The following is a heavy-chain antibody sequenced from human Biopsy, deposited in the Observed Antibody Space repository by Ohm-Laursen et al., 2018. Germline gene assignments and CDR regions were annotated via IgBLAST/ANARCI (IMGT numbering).Heavy chain of an antibody. Sequence: GTLSFTCTVSGGPISSDYWSWIRQTPGKGRVWSGYIYYSGSNNYNPSLKSRVTISVDTSKNQFSLRLNSLTAADTAVYYCARATNSTGWPYYYFYGMDVWGQGTTVTVSS. CDR2: IYYSGSN. CDR3: ARATNSTGWPYYYFYGMDV. V-gene: IGHV4-59*01. J-gene: IGHJ6*02. D-gene: IGHD2-2*01. CDR1: GGPISSDY.